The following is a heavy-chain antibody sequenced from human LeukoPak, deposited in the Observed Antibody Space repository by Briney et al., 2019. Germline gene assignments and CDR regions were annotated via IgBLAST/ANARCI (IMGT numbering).Heavy chain of an antibody. CDR3: ARAEYYYGSRSKIPLDFQH. Sequence: GASVKVSCKASGYTFTSYYMHWVRQAPGQGLEWMGIINPSGGSTSYAQKFQGRVTMTRDTSTSTVYMELSSLRSDDTAVYYCARAEYYYGSRSKIPLDFQHWGQGTLVTVSS. CDR1: GYTFTSYY. J-gene: IGHJ1*01. CDR2: INPSGGST. D-gene: IGHD3-10*01. V-gene: IGHV1-46*01.